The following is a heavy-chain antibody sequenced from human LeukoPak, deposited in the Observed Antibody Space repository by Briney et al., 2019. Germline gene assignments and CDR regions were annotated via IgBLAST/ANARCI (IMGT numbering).Heavy chain of an antibody. Sequence: ASVKVSCKASGYTFTSYYMHWVRQAPGQGLEWMGIINPSGGSTSYAQKFQGRVTMTRDTSTSTVYMELSSLRSEDTAVYYCAREVTYGSGSYYNGDYWGQGTLVIVSS. CDR1: GYTFTSYY. J-gene: IGHJ4*02. V-gene: IGHV1-46*01. CDR3: AREVTYGSGSYYNGDY. D-gene: IGHD3-10*01. CDR2: INPSGGST.